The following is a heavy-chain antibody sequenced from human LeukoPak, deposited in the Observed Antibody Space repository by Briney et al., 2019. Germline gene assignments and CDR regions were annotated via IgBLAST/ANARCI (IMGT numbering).Heavy chain of an antibody. CDR2: ISSSGSTI. CDR3: AKDQRILGTVGPTFDI. V-gene: IGHV3-48*04. D-gene: IGHD4-23*01. Sequence: GGSLRLSCAASGFTFSSYSMNWVRQAPGKGLEWVSYISSSGSTIYYADSVKGRFTISRDNAKNSLYLQMNSLRAEDTALYYCAKDQRILGTVGPTFDIWGQGTMVTVSS. CDR1: GFTFSSYS. J-gene: IGHJ3*02.